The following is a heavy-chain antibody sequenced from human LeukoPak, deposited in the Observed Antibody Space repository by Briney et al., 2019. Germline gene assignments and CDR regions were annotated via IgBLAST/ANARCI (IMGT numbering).Heavy chain of an antibody. Sequence: SVRVSCKASGGTFSSYAISWVRQAPGQGLEWMGRIIPILGIANYAQKFQGRVTITADKSTSTAYMELSSLRSEDTAVYYCARGSGSGGTHWGQGTLVTVSS. D-gene: IGHD1-26*01. CDR3: ARGSGSGGTH. CDR2: IIPILGIA. V-gene: IGHV1-69*04. CDR1: GGTFSSYA. J-gene: IGHJ4*02.